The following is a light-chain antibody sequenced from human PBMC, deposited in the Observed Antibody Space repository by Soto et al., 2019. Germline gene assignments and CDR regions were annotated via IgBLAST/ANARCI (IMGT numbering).Light chain of an antibody. J-gene: IGLJ1*01. Sequence: QSVLTQPASVSGSPGQSITISCTGTSGDIGSYNRVSWYQQHPGKAPTLIIYEVTDRPSWVSNRFSGSKSGNTASLTISGLQAEDEAEYYCSSYTNINTRACVFGTGTKVTVL. CDR2: EVT. CDR1: SGDIGSYNR. CDR3: SSYTNINTRACV. V-gene: IGLV2-14*01.